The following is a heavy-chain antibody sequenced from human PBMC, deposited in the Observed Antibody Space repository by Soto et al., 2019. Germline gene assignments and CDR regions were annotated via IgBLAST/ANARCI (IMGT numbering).Heavy chain of an antibody. CDR3: AIGGFDLAVAGTGGAFDI. Sequence: ASVKVSCKVSGYTLTELSMHWVRQAPGKGLEWMGGFDPEDGETIYAQKFQGRVTMTEDTSTDTAYMELSSLRSEDTAVYYCAIGGFDLAVAGTGGAFDIWGQGTMVTVSS. V-gene: IGHV1-24*01. J-gene: IGHJ3*02. D-gene: IGHD6-19*01. CDR2: FDPEDGET. CDR1: GYTLTELS.